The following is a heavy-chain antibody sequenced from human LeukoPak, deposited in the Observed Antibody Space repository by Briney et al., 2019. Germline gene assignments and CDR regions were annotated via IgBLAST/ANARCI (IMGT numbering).Heavy chain of an antibody. J-gene: IGHJ4*02. CDR3: AKEISSSWYYFDY. Sequence: PSETLSLTCSVSGSSISSTSYYWGWIRQAPGKGLEWVSTLSGSGGSTYYADSVKGRFTISRDNSKSTLYLQMNSLRAEDTAVYYCAKEISSSWYYFDYWGQGTLVTVSS. CDR2: LSGSGGST. V-gene: IGHV3-23*01. CDR1: GSSISSTSYY. D-gene: IGHD6-13*01.